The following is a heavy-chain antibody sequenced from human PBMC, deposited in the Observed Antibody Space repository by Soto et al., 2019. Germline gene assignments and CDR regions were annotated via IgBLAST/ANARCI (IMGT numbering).Heavy chain of an antibody. Sequence: GGSLRLSCAASGFTFSDYYMSWIRQAPGKGLEWVSYISSSSSYTNYADSVKGRFTISRDNAKNSLYLQMNSLRAEDTAVYYCHYYDSSGYPYWGQGTLVTVSS. CDR2: ISSSSSYT. V-gene: IGHV3-11*06. J-gene: IGHJ4*02. CDR3: HYYDSSGYPY. CDR1: GFTFSDYY. D-gene: IGHD3-22*01.